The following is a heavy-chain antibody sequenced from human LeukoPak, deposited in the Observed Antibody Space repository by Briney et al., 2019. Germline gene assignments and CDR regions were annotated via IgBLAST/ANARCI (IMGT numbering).Heavy chain of an antibody. CDR2: AHHSGST. V-gene: IGHV4-59*01. CDR3: ARGGFLDDASGYFAYYLDS. D-gene: IGHD3-22*01. J-gene: IGHJ4*02. CDR1: GDSMTRYY. Sequence: SETLSLTCFVSGDSMTRYYWSWVRQPPGKRLEWIGYAHHSGSTDYNPSLQSRVTISVDTSKKLFSLRLSSVTAADTAVYYCARGGFLDDASGYFAYYLDSWGQGSLVTVSS.